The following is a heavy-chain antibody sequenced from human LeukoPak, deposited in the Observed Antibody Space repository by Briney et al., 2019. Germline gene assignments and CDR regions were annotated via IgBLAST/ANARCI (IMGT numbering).Heavy chain of an antibody. D-gene: IGHD3-9*01. CDR3: AAVRNDILTGYYYYYYYMDV. V-gene: IGHV1-58*01. CDR2: IVVGSGNT. J-gene: IGHJ6*03. CDR1: GFTFTSSA. Sequence: GASVKVSCKASGFTFTSSAVQWVRQARGQRLEWIGWIVVGSGNTNYAQKFQERVTITRDMSTSTAYMELSSLRSEDTAVYYCAAVRNDILTGYYYYYYYMDVWGKGTTVTVSS.